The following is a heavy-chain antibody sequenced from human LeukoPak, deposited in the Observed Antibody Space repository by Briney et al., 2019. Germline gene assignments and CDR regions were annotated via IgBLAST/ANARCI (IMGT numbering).Heavy chain of an antibody. V-gene: IGHV3-7*05. D-gene: IGHD4-11*01. Sequence: GGSLRLSCAASGFTFSSYWMSWVRQAPGKGLEWVASIKQDGSEKYYVDSVKGRFTVSRDNAKNSLYLQMNSLRAEDTAVYYCAKDFLVAGDYSRGYFDYWGQGTLVTVSS. CDR3: AKDFLVAGDYSRGYFDY. J-gene: IGHJ4*02. CDR1: GFTFSSYW. CDR2: IKQDGSEK.